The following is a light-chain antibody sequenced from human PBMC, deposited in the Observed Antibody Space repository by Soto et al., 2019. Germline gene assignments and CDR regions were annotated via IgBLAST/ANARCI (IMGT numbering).Light chain of an antibody. V-gene: IGKV3-20*01. CDR2: GAS. CDR1: QRVSSIY. Sequence: EIGLTQSPGTLSLSPGERATLSCRASQRVSSIYLAWHQHKPGQAPTLLIYGASSRATGMPDRFSGSGSGTDFTLTISRLEPEDFAVYYCQQYGSSSCTFGQGPKVEIK. J-gene: IGKJ1*01. CDR3: QQYGSSSCT.